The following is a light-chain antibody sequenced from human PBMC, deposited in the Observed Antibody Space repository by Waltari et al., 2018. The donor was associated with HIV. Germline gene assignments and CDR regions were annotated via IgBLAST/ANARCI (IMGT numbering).Light chain of an antibody. Sequence: PSASATSGQRVTISCFGRASPSEFTTFYVYQQFPGAAPQLPIYDVSHRPSGVPDRFSGSKAGTSASLTISTLQSEDEALYYCAARSDISTTWVFGGGTRLTVL. CDR2: DVS. V-gene: IGLV1-47*01. J-gene: IGLJ3*02. CDR1: ASPSEFTT. CDR3: AARSDISTTWV.